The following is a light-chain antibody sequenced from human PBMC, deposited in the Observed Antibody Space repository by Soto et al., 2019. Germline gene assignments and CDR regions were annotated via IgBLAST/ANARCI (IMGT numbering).Light chain of an antibody. Sequence: QSVLTQPASVSGSPGQSITISCTGTSSDVGSYNYVSWYQQHPGKAPKLMIYEVSNWPSGVSNRFSGSKSGYTASLTISGLQAEDEADYYCSSYTSTSTYVFGTGTKVTVL. CDR1: SSDVGSYNY. J-gene: IGLJ1*01. V-gene: IGLV2-14*01. CDR3: SSYTSTSTYV. CDR2: EVS.